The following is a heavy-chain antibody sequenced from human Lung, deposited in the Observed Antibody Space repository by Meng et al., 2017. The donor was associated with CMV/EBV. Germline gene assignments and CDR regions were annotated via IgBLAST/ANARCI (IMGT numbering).Heavy chain of an antibody. CDR1: GFTFSSYA. CDR3: ARTPKDIVVVPADSFYFDY. J-gene: IGHJ4*01. Sequence: GGSLRLSCAASGFTFSSYAMHWVRQAPGKGLEWVAVISYDGSNKYYADSVKGRFTISRDNSKNTLYLQMNSLRAEDTAVYYCARTPKDIVVVPADSFYFDYWGHGTLVTVTS. CDR2: ISYDGSNK. D-gene: IGHD2-2*01. V-gene: IGHV3-30-3*01.